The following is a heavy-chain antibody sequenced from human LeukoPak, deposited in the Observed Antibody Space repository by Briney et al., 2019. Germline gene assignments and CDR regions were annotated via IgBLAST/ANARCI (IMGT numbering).Heavy chain of an antibody. CDR1: GGSISSYY. CDR2: IYYSGST. D-gene: IGHD2-15*01. Sequence: SETLSLTCTVSGGSISSYYWSWIRQPPGKGLEWIGYIYYSGSTNYNPSLKSRVTISVDTSKNQFSLKLSSVTAADTAVYYCAREGGMGCSGGSCYYDAFDIWGQGTMVTVSS. V-gene: IGHV4-59*01. J-gene: IGHJ3*02. CDR3: AREGGMGCSGGSCYYDAFDI.